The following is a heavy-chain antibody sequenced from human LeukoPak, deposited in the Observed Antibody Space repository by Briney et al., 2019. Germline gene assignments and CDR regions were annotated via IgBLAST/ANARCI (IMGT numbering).Heavy chain of an antibody. CDR1: GFTFSNYW. CDR2: INTDGSST. D-gene: IGHD2-2*01. Sequence: GGSLRLSCAASGFTFSNYWMHWVRQAPGKGLVWVSRINTDGSSTSYADSVKGRFTISRDNAKNTLYLQMNSLRAEDTAVYYCARDLRYCSSTSCHDPNFDYWGQGTLVTVSS. J-gene: IGHJ4*02. CDR3: ARDLRYCSSTSCHDPNFDY. V-gene: IGHV3-74*01.